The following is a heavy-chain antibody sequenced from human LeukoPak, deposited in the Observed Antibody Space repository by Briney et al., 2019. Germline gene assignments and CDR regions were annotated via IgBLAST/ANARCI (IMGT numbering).Heavy chain of an antibody. CDR1: GYSFTTNG. V-gene: IGHV1-18*01. Sequence: ASVKVSCKASGYSFTTNGISWVRQAPGQGLEWMGWISTYNGNTNYAQGFQGRVIMTTDTSTSTAYLELGSLTSDDTAVYYCARSLMITFGGVIVIDAFDIWGQGTMVTVSS. CDR3: ARSLMITFGGVIVIDAFDI. J-gene: IGHJ3*02. CDR2: ISTYNGNT. D-gene: IGHD3-16*02.